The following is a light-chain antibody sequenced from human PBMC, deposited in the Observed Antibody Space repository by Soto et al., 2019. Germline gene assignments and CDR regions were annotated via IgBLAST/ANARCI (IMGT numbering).Light chain of an antibody. V-gene: IGKV3-11*01. CDR2: DAS. J-gene: IGKJ1*01. Sequence: EIVLTQSPATLSLSPGERATLSCRASQSVSNSLAWYQQKPGLAPRLLIFDASNRAAGIPARFSGSGSGTDFTLTISCLEPEDFAVYYCQQRSNWPAWTFGQGTKV. CDR1: QSVSNS. CDR3: QQRSNWPAWT.